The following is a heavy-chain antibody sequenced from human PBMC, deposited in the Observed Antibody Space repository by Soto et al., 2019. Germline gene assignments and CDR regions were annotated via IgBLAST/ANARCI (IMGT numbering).Heavy chain of an antibody. D-gene: IGHD2-2*01. V-gene: IGHV4-38-2*01. CDR2: IYHSGTT. Sequence: KASETLSLTCAVSDFSISSGHYWGCIRQPPGKGLEWIGSIYHSGTTYNNPSLKSRVTMSVDKSKNQFSLKLSSVTAADTAVYYCARWRNDCSTTSCYHFDYWGQGTLVTVSS. CDR3: ARWRNDCSTTSCYHFDY. J-gene: IGHJ4*02. CDR1: DFSISSGHY.